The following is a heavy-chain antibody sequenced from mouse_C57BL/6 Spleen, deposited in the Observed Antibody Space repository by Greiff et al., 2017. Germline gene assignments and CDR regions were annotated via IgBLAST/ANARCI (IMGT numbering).Heavy chain of an antibody. CDR1: GFTFSSYA. CDR2: ISSGGDYI. D-gene: IGHD1-1*01. J-gene: IGHJ3*01. CDR3: TRDHGSSSWFAY. Sequence: EVKLMESGEGLVKPGGSLKLSCAASGFTFSSYAMSWVRQTPEKRLEWVAYISSGGDYIYYADTVKGRFTISRDNARNTLYLQMSSLKSEDTAMYYCTRDHGSSSWFAYWGQGTLVTVSA. V-gene: IGHV5-9-1*02.